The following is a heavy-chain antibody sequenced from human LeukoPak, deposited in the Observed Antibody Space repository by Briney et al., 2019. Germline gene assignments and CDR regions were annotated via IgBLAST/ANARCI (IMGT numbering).Heavy chain of an antibody. CDR3: ARYDPAGWTVHDY. D-gene: IGHD3-16*01. CDR1: GGSISSSSYY. Sequence: PSETLSLTCTVSGGSISSSSYYWGWIRQPPGKGLEWIGSIYYSGSTYCNTSLKSRFTISVDTSKNQFSLKLSSVTVADTAVYYCARYDPAGWTVHDYWGQGTLVTVSS. J-gene: IGHJ4*02. CDR2: IYYSGST. V-gene: IGHV4-39*01.